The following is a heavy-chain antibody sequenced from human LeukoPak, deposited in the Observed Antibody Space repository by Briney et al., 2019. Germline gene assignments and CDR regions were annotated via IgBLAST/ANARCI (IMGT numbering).Heavy chain of an antibody. V-gene: IGHV1-69*01. J-gene: IGHJ4*02. CDR2: IIPIFGTA. D-gene: IGHD3-22*01. Sequence: ASVKVSCKASGGTFSSYAISWVRQAPGQGLEWMGGIIPIFGTANYAQKFQGRVTITADESTSTAYMELSSLRSEDTAVYYCARSGVTSSSYYYGDMLYWGQGTLVTVSS. CDR1: GGTFSSYA. CDR3: ARSGVTSSSYYYGDMLY.